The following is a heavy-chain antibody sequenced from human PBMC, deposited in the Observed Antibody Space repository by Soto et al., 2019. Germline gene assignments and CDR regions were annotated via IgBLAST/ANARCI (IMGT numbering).Heavy chain of an antibody. CDR3: AKDLPGVRGVISYGMDV. D-gene: IGHD3-10*01. CDR1: GFTFSSYG. CDR2: ISYDGSNK. J-gene: IGHJ6*02. V-gene: IGHV3-30*18. Sequence: GGSLRLSCAASGFTFSSYGMHWVRQAPGKGLEWVAVISYDGSNKYYADSVKGRFTISRDNSKNTLYLQMNSLRAEDTAVYYCAKDLPGVRGVISYGMDVWGQGTTVTVSS.